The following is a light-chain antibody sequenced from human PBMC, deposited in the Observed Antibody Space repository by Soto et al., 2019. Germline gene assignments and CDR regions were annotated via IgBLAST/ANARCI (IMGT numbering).Light chain of an antibody. CDR1: QAMTSY. CDR3: QQLNSYPRT. CDR2: AAS. J-gene: IGKJ2*01. V-gene: IGKV1-9*01. Sequence: DIQLTQSPSFLSASVGDRVTITCRASQAMTSYLAWYQQKPGKAPTVLIYAASTLQSGVPSRFSGSGSGTEFTLTISSLQPGDFATYYCQQLNSYPRTFGQGTKLEIK.